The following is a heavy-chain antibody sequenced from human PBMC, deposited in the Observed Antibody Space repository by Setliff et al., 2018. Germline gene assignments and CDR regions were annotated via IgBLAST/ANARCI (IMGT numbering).Heavy chain of an antibody. CDR1: GFTFSSYG. J-gene: IGHJ4*02. CDR3: ARDHNYAYDY. Sequence: PGGSLRLSCAASGFTFSSYGMNWVRQAPGKGLEWLSYISSSSTTIYYADSVKGRFTVSRDNSKNTLYLQMNSLRAEDTAVYYCARDHNYAYDYWGQGTLVTVSS. CDR2: ISSSSTTI. V-gene: IGHV3-48*01. D-gene: IGHD1-1*01.